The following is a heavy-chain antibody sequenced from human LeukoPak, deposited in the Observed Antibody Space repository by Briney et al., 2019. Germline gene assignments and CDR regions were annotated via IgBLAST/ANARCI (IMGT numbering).Heavy chain of an antibody. CDR3: ARDQYPEGAFDI. Sequence: SETLSLTCTVSGGSISSGSYYWSWIRQPAGKGLEWIGRIYTSGSTNYNPSLKSRVTISVDTSKNQFSLKLSSVTAADTAVYYCARDQYPEGAFDIWGQGTMVTVSS. D-gene: IGHD2-2*01. CDR2: IYTSGST. V-gene: IGHV4-61*02. J-gene: IGHJ3*02. CDR1: GGSISSGSYY.